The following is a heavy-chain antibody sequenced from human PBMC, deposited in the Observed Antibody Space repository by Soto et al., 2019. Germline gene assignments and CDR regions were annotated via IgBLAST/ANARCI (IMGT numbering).Heavy chain of an antibody. CDR1: GYTFTSSS. CDR2: INAGNGNT. CDR3: ARVGVGGIFFDY. Sequence: SLKLYFTASGYTFTSSSMPGVRQAPGQRIEWMGWINAGNGNTKYSQKFQGRVTITRDTSASTAYMELSSLRSEDTAVYYCARVGVGGIFFDYWGQGTLVTVSS. D-gene: IGHD1-26*01. J-gene: IGHJ4*02. V-gene: IGHV1-3*01.